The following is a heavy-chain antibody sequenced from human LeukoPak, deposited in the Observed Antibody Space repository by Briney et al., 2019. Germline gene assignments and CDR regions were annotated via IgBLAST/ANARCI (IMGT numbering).Heavy chain of an antibody. Sequence: SVKVSCKASGGTFSSYAISWVRQAPGQGLEWMGRIIPILGIANYAQKFQGRVTMTRNTSISTAYMELSSLRSEDTAVYYCARGESYDILTGYYYYYGMDVWGQGTTVTVS. CDR2: IIPILGIA. J-gene: IGHJ6*02. V-gene: IGHV1-69*04. CDR3: ARGESYDILTGYYYYYGMDV. CDR1: GGTFSSYA. D-gene: IGHD3-9*01.